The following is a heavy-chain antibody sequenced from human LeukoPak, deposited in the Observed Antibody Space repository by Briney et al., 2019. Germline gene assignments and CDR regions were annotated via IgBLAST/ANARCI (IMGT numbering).Heavy chain of an antibody. CDR2: INYNGGEK. J-gene: IGHJ4*02. D-gene: IGHD2-2*01. CDR3: TRGPSEGLQGFDY. V-gene: IGHV3-7*03. CDR1: GFTLSSHW. Sequence: GGSLRLSCAASGFTLSSHWMSWVRQAPGKGLEWVANINYNGGEKYYVDSVKGRFTVSRDNAKNSLYLQMNSLRVEDTAVYYCTRGPSEGLQGFDYWGQGTLVTVSS.